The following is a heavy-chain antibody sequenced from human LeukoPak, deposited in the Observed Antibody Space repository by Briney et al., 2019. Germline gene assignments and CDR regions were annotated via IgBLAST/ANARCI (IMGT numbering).Heavy chain of an antibody. Sequence: PSETLSLTCTVSGGSISSYYWTWIRQPAGKGLEWIGRIYTSGSTNYNPSLTSRVTMSVDTSKNQFSLKLSSVTAADTAVYYCARDLTPKKYYDFWSGFTYYMDVWGKGTTVTVSS. CDR2: IYTSGST. D-gene: IGHD3-3*01. J-gene: IGHJ6*03. V-gene: IGHV4-4*07. CDR1: GGSISSYY. CDR3: ARDLTPKKYYDFWSGFTYYMDV.